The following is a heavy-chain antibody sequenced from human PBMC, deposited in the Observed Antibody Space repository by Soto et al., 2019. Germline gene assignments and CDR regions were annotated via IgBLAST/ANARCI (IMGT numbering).Heavy chain of an antibody. D-gene: IGHD2-2*01. Sequence: QVQLVQSGAEVKKPGASVKVSCKASGYTFTSYAMHWVRQAPGQRLEWMGWINAGNGNTKYSQKFQGRVTITRDTSASTAYRELSSLRSDDTALDYCASSEEYQLVYFDYWGQGTLVTVSS. CDR3: ASSEEYQLVYFDY. J-gene: IGHJ4*02. CDR1: GYTFTSYA. V-gene: IGHV1-3*01. CDR2: INAGNGNT.